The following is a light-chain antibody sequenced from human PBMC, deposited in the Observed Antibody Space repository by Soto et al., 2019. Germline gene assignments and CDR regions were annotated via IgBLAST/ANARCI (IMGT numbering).Light chain of an antibody. V-gene: IGKV3-20*01. Sequence: EIVLTQSPGTLSLSPGERATLSCRASHSVTSNYLAWYQQKPGQAPRLLMFGASIRDTGIPDRFSGSGSGTDFTLTISRLEPEDFALYYCHQYGSSPGTFGQGTKVDIK. CDR2: GAS. CDR1: HSVTSNY. CDR3: HQYGSSPGT. J-gene: IGKJ1*01.